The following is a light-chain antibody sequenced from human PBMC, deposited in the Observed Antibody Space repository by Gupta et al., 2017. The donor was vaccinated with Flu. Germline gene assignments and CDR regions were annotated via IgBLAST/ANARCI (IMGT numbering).Light chain of an antibody. CDR3: QQYSSSPLT. V-gene: IGKV3-20*01. CDR1: QSVSSSY. CDR2: GAS. Sequence: GTLSLSPGERGTLSCRASQSVSSSYLAWYQQKPGQAPRLLIYGASSRATGIPDRFSGSGSGTDFTLTISRLEPEDFAVYYCQQYSSSPLTFGGGTKVEIK. J-gene: IGKJ4*01.